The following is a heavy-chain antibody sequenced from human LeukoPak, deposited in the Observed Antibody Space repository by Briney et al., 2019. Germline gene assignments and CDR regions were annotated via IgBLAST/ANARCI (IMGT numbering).Heavy chain of an antibody. V-gene: IGHV1-69*13. CDR2: IIPIFGTA. Sequence: SVKVSCKASGGTFSSYAISWVRQAPGQGLEWMGGIIPIFGTANYAQKFQGRVTITADESTSTAYMELSSLRSEDTAVYYCASRYYYDTSGYYYYWGQGTLVTVSS. CDR3: ASRYYYDTSGYYYY. J-gene: IGHJ4*02. CDR1: GGTFSSYA. D-gene: IGHD3-22*01.